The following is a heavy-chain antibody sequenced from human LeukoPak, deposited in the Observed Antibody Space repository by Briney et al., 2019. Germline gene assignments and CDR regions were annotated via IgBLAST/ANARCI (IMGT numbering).Heavy chain of an antibody. CDR3: AKGPRTFYYFDY. V-gene: IGHV3-9*01. J-gene: IGHJ4*02. D-gene: IGHD1-7*01. CDR2: ISWNSGSI. Sequence: GGSPRLSCAASGFTFDDYAMHWVRQAPGKGLEWVSGISWNSGSIGYADSVKGRFTISRDNAKNSLYLQMNSLRAEDTALYYCAKGPRTFYYFDYWGQGTLVTVSS. CDR1: GFTFDDYA.